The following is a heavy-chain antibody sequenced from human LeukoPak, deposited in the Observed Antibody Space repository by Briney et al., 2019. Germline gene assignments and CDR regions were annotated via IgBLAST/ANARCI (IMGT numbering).Heavy chain of an antibody. J-gene: IGHJ4*02. V-gene: IGHV3-48*03. CDR2: ISSSGSTI. CDR3: ARYNWNLDY. D-gene: IGHD1-20*01. CDR1: GFTFSSYE. Sequence: GGSLRLSCAASGFTFSSYEINWVRQAPGKGLEWVSYISSSGSTIYYADSVKGRFTISRDNAKNSLYLQMNSLRAEDTAVYYCARYNWNLDYWGQGTLVTVSS.